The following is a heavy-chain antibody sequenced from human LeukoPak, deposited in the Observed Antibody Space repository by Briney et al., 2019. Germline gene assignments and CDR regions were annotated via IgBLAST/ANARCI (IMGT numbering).Heavy chain of an antibody. CDR2: ITSSSSSN. CDR1: GFTFNGYN. Sequence: GGSLRLSGAASGFTFNGYNMNWVRQAPGKGLEWISYITSSSSSNSYADSVKGRFSISRDNAKNSLYLQMKNLRAADTAVYSCVRTHPLFYMDVWGKGTTVTVSS. V-gene: IGHV3-48*01. CDR3: VRTHPLFYMDV. J-gene: IGHJ6*03.